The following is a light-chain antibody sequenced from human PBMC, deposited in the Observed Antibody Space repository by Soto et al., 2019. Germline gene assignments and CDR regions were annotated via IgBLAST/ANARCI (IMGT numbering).Light chain of an antibody. CDR3: QSYDTGLSGSRV. V-gene: IGLV1-40*01. CDR2: GNK. CDR1: SSNIGAGYD. J-gene: IGLJ1*01. Sequence: QSVLTQPPSVSGAPGQRVTISCTGGSSNIGAGYDVHWYQHLPGTAPKLLIYGNKNRPPGVPDRFSGSRSGTSASLAITGLQAGVEADYYCQSYDTGLSGSRVFGSGTKLTVL.